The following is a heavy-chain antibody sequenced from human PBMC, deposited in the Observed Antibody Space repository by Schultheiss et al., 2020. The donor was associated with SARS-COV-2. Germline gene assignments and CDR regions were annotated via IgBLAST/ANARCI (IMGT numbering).Heavy chain of an antibody. V-gene: IGHV3-66*01. J-gene: IGHJ5*02. D-gene: IGHD6-13*01. Sequence: GGSLRLSCAASGFTVSSNYMSWVRQAPGKGLEWVSVIYSGGSTYYADSVKGRFTISRDNSKNTLYLQMNSLRAEDTAVYYCARGRDVAAAGIQPTRWFDPWGQGTLVTVSS. CDR1: GFTVSSNY. CDR3: ARGRDVAAAGIQPTRWFDP. CDR2: IYSGGST.